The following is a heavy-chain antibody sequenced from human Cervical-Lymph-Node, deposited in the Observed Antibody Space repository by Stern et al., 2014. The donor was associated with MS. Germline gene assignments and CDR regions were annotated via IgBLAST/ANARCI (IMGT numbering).Heavy chain of an antibody. CDR3: ASAHPATRRGYKGMNV. J-gene: IGHJ6*02. CDR1: GGTFRNFA. Sequence: QLVQSGSEVRKPGSSVNVTCKASGGTFRNFAVNWVRQAPGQGLEWVGGIIPVFGTPTYAQKFQGRVTIISDESTNTVYVELSGLTTDDTATYFCASAHPATRRGYKGMNVWGQGTTIAVSS. CDR2: IIPVFGTP. D-gene: IGHD2-2*01. V-gene: IGHV1-69*01.